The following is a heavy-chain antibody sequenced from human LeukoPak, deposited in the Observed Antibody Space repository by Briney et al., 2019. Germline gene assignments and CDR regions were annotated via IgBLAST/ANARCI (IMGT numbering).Heavy chain of an antibody. Sequence: GGSLRLSCAASGFTFSSYAMSRVRQAPGKGLEWVSAISGSGGSTYYADSVKGRFTISRDNSKNTLSLQMNSLRAEDTAVYYCAKGTVAGSWDYFDYWGQGTLVTVSS. D-gene: IGHD6-13*01. J-gene: IGHJ4*02. V-gene: IGHV3-23*01. CDR1: GFTFSSYA. CDR2: ISGSGGST. CDR3: AKGTVAGSWDYFDY.